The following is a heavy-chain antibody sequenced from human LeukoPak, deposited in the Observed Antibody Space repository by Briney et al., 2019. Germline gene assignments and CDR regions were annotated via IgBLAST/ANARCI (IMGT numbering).Heavy chain of an antibody. CDR1: GFTFSSYG. J-gene: IGHJ4*02. CDR2: ISYDGSNK. Sequence: PGGSLRLSCAASGFTFSSYGMHWVRQAPGKGLEWVAVISYDGSNKYYADSVKGRFTISRDNSKNTLYLQMNSLRAEDTAVYCCAKGPHDGDYYFDYWGQGTLVTVSS. CDR3: AKGPHDGDYYFDY. D-gene: IGHD7-27*01. V-gene: IGHV3-30*18.